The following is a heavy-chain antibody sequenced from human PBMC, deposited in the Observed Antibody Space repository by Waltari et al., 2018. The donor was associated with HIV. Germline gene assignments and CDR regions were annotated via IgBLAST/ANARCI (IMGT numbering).Heavy chain of an antibody. Sequence: QVQLVESGGGVVQPGRSLRLSCAASGFTLRGYGLHWVRQAPGKGLEWVAVVSHVGTNKYYADSAKGRFTISRDNSKNTLYLQMNSLRAEDTALYYCAKMAGSGQDAFDIWGQGTMVTVS. D-gene: IGHD6-19*01. CDR1: GFTLRGYG. CDR2: VSHVGTNK. J-gene: IGHJ3*02. CDR3: AKMAGSGQDAFDI. V-gene: IGHV3-30*18.